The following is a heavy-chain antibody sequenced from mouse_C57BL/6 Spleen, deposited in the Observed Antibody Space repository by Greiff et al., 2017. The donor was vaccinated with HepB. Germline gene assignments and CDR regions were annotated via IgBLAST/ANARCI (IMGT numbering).Heavy chain of an antibody. V-gene: IGHV1-4*01. CDR2: INPSSGYT. CDR3: ARHYGSSYPFDY. Sequence: QVQLKESGAELARPGASVKMSCKASGYTFTSYTMHWVKQRPGQGLEWIGYINPSSGYTKYNQKFKDKATLTADKSSSTAYMQLSSLTSEDSAVYYCARHYGSSYPFDYWGQGTTLTVSS. CDR1: GYTFTSYT. J-gene: IGHJ2*01. D-gene: IGHD1-1*01.